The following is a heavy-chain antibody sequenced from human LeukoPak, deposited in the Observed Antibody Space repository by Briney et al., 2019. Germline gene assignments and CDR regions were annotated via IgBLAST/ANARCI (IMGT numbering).Heavy chain of an antibody. Sequence: PSETLSLTCTVSGGSISSYYWSWIRQPAGKGLEWIGRIYTSGSTNYNPSLKSRVTISVDTSKNQFSLKLSSVTAADTAVYYCASSFMITFGGVIAWRQGTLVTVSS. CDR2: IYTSGST. J-gene: IGHJ4*02. V-gene: IGHV4-4*07. CDR3: ASSFMITFGGVIA. CDR1: GGSISSYY. D-gene: IGHD3-16*02.